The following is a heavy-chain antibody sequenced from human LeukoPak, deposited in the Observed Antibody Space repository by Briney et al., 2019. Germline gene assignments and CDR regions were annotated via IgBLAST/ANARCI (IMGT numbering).Heavy chain of an antibody. D-gene: IGHD3-9*01. CDR2: INHRGST. J-gene: IGHJ3*02. CDR1: GGPFRGYY. Sequence: PSETLSLTCAVYGGPFRGYYWSWIPQPPGKGLEWIGEINHRGSTNYNPSLKSRVTISVDTSKSQFSRKLSSVTAADTAVYYCARGPYDDILTGYYPRGRRPSRGAFDIWGQGTMVTVSS. CDR3: ARGPYDDILTGYYPRGRRPSRGAFDI. V-gene: IGHV4-34*01.